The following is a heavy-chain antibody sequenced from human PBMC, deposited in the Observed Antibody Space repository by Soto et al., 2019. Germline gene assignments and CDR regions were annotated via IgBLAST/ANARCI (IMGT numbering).Heavy chain of an antibody. J-gene: IGHJ5*02. CDR3: ARHHGPTTSENWFDP. V-gene: IGHV1-18*01. CDR1: GYTFFTYD. D-gene: IGHD5-12*01. CDR2: ISTYSGDT. Sequence: ASVKVSCKASGYTFFTYDISWVRPASGQGIEWMGWISTYSGDTKYAQKFQGRVTMTTDTSTTTAYLELRSLRSDDTAVYYCARHHGPTTSENWFDPWGQGTLVTSPQ.